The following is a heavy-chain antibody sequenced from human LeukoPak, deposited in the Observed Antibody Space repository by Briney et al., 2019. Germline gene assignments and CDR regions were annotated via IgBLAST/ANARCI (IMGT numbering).Heavy chain of an antibody. V-gene: IGHV1-2*02. CDR1: GYTFTGYY. J-gene: IGHJ4*02. CDR2: INPNSGGT. D-gene: IGHD3-22*01. Sequence: ASVEVSCKASGYTFTGYYMHWLRQAPGQGLEWMGWINPNSGGTNYAQKFQGRVTMTSDTSISTAYMELTRLRSDDTAVYYCARGRSGYYLGYWGQGTLVTVSS. CDR3: ARGRSGYYLGY.